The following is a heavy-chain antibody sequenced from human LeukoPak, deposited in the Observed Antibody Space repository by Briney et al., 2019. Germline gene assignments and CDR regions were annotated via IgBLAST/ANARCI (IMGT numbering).Heavy chain of an antibody. J-gene: IGHJ5*02. CDR3: ARDGSDPYYDSSGPLGHWFDP. CDR1: GGSFSGYY. D-gene: IGHD3-22*01. V-gene: IGHV4-59*01. CDR2: IYYSGST. Sequence: SETLSLTCAVYGGSFSGYYWSWIRQPPGKGLEWIGYIYYSGSTNYNPSLKSRVTISVDTSKNQFSLKLSSVTAADTAVYYCARDGSDPYYDSSGPLGHWFDPWGQGTLVTVSS.